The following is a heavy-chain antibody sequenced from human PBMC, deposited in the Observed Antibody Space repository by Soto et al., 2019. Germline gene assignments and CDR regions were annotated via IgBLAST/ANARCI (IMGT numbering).Heavy chain of an antibody. J-gene: IGHJ4*02. V-gene: IGHV3-23*01. CDR3: ARDNGYDAATLDY. CDR2: ISGSGGST. Sequence: PGGSLRLSCAASGFTFSSYAMSWVRQAPGKGLEWVSAISGSGGSTYYADSVKGRFTISRDNAKNSLYLQMNSLRAEDTAVYYCARDNGYDAATLDYWGQGTLVTVSS. D-gene: IGHD5-12*01. CDR1: GFTFSSYA.